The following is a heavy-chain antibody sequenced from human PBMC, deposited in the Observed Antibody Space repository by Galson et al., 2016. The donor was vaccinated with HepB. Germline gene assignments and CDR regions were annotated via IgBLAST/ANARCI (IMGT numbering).Heavy chain of an antibody. CDR1: GFTFSNYW. CDR2: IKGDGSNT. V-gene: IGHV3-74*01. D-gene: IGHD2-15*01. J-gene: IGHJ4*02. Sequence: SLRLSCAASGFTFSNYWMHWVRQAPGKGLVCVSYIKGDGSNTYYADSVKGRFTISRDNADNTLYLQMNSLRAEDTAVYYCVGGGPIGSCSGGSSYPFAYWGQGTLVTISS. CDR3: VGGGPIGSCSGGSSYPFAY.